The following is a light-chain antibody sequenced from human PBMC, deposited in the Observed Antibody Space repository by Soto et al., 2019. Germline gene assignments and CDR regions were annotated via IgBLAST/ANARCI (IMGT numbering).Light chain of an antibody. CDR1: SSDVGAYNS. CDR3: SSYTRSSTFV. CDR2: EVT. J-gene: IGLJ1*01. V-gene: IGLV2-14*01. Sequence: QSALTQPASVSGSPGQSITISCTGTSSDVGAYNSVSWYQQEPGKAPKLMIYEVTNRPSGVSNRFSGFKSANTASLTISGLQAEDEADYYCSSYTRSSTFVFGTGTKVTVL.